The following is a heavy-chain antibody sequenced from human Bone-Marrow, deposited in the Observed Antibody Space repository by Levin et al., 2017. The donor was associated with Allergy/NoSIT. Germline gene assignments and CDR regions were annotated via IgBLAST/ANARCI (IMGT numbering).Heavy chain of an antibody. J-gene: IGHJ4*02. CDR2: IHHIGST. V-gene: IGHV4-59*08. CDR1: GGSIINYF. CDR3: ARQGFWEFDQ. Sequence: HSQTLSLTCTVSGGSIINYFWSWIRQSPGKGLEWIGYIHHIGSTNYNPSLKSRVTISVDTSKNQFSLKLNSVTAADTALYYCARQGFWEFDQWGQGTLVTVSS. D-gene: IGHD3-10*01.